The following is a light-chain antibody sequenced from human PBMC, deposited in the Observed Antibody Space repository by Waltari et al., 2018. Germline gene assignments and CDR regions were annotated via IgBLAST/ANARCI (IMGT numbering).Light chain of an antibody. V-gene: IGLV1-44*01. CDR1: SSNIGRNI. J-gene: IGLJ3*02. Sequence: QSVLTQPPSASGTPGQRVTTPCPGSSSNIGRNIVNWYQQLPGTAPKLLIYTNNQRPAGVPDRFSGSKSGTSASLAISGLQSEDEADYHCAAWDDSLTAWVFGGGTKLTVL. CDR3: AAWDDSLTAWV. CDR2: TNN.